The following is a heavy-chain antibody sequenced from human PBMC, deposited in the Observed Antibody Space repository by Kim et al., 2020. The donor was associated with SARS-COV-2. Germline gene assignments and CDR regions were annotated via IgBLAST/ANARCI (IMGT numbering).Heavy chain of an antibody. Sequence: YNPSLKSRVTISVDTSKNQFSLKLSSVTAADTAVYYCARGGFWSGYSLGIWGQGTMVTVYS. CDR3: ARGGFWSGYSLGI. D-gene: IGHD3-3*01. J-gene: IGHJ3*02. V-gene: IGHV4-34*01.